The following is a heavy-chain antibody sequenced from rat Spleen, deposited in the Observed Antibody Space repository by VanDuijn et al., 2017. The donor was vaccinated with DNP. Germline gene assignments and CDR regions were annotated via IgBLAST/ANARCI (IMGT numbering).Heavy chain of an antibody. J-gene: IGHJ4*01. V-gene: IGHV5S23*01. Sequence: EVQLVESGGGLVQPGNSLKLSCAASGFIFNNYGMAWVRQTPTKGLEWVASISSTGDNTYYSDSVKGRFSLSRDNAKSTLYLQVNSLRSEDTATYYCTRSITLYYVMDAWGQGASVTVSS. CDR2: ISSTGDNT. CDR3: TRSITLYYVMDA. CDR1: GFIFNNYG. D-gene: IGHD1-4*01.